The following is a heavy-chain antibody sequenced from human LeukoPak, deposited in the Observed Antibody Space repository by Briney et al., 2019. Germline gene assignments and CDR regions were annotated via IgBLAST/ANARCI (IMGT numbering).Heavy chain of an antibody. Sequence: ASVKVSCKASGYTFTGYYMHWVRQAPGQGLEWMGWINPNSGGTNYAQKFQGRVTMTRDTSVSTAYMELSRLRSDDTAVYYCARDSIAVAGFDYWGQGTLVTVSS. V-gene: IGHV1-2*02. CDR3: ARDSIAVAGFDY. CDR1: GYTFTGYY. CDR2: INPNSGGT. D-gene: IGHD6-19*01. J-gene: IGHJ4*02.